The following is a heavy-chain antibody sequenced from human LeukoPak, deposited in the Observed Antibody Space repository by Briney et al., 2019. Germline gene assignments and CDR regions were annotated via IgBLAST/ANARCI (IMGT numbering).Heavy chain of an antibody. CDR2: IYYSGST. D-gene: IGHD2-15*01. J-gene: IGHJ5*02. V-gene: IGHV4-30-4*01. Sequence: SETLSLTCTVSGGSISSGDYYWSWIRQPPGKGLEWLGYIYYSGSTYYNPSLKSRVTISVDTSKNQFSLKLSSVTAADTAVYYCARRSGYCSGGSCYSWFDPWGQGTLVTVSS. CDR3: ARRSGYCSGGSCYSWFDP. CDR1: GGSISSGDYY.